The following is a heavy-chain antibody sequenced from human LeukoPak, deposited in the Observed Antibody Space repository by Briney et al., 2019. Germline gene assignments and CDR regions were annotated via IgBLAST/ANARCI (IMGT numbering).Heavy chain of an antibody. V-gene: IGHV3-11*01. D-gene: IGHD5-18*01. J-gene: IGHJ3*02. CDR1: GSSFSDYY. CDR2: ISSSGSTI. Sequence: GGSLRLSCAASGSSFSDYYMSWIRQAPGKGLEWVSYISSSGSTIYYADSVKGRFTISRDNAKNSLYLQMNSLRAEDTAVYYCARGRILYSYGYDDAFDIWGQGTMVTVSS. CDR3: ARGRILYSYGYDDAFDI.